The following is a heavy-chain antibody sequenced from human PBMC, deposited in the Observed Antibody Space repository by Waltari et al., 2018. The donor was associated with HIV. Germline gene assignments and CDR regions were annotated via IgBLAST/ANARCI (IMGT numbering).Heavy chain of an antibody. V-gene: IGHV1-2*06. CDR3: ARDPGVYCSGGSCYLSY. Sequence: QVQLVQSGAEVKKPGASVKVSCKASGYTFTGYYMHWVRQAPGPGLEWMGRINPNSGGTNYAQKFQGRVTMTRDTSISTAYMELSRLRSDDTAVYYCARDPGVYCSGGSCYLSYWGQGTLVTVSS. CDR2: INPNSGGT. D-gene: IGHD2-15*01. J-gene: IGHJ4*02. CDR1: GYTFTGYY.